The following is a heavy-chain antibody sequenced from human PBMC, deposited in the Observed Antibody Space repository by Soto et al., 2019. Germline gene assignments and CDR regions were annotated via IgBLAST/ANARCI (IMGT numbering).Heavy chain of an antibody. D-gene: IGHD3-3*01. CDR1: GGTFSSYA. CDR2: LIPILGTA. J-gene: IGHJ1*01. Sequence: QVQLVQSGADVKKPGSSVKVSFKTSGGTFSSYAISSVRQAPGQVLECMGVLIPILGTADYAQKFQGRVNITADDSKSIAYMELSSLRSEDTAVYYCARDPGVFTSRWGKGILVIVSS. V-gene: IGHV1-69*01. CDR3: ARDPGVFTSR.